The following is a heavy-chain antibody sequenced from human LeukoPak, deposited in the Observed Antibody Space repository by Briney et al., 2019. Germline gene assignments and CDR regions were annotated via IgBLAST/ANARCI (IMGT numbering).Heavy chain of an antibody. Sequence: GGSLRLSCAASGFTFSSYSMNWVRQAPGKGLEWVSYISSSSSTIYYADSVKGRFTISRDNAKNSLYLQMNSLRAEDTAVYYCAGEDYYDSRPHFDYWGQGTLVTVSS. J-gene: IGHJ4*02. CDR1: GFTFSSYS. V-gene: IGHV3-48*04. CDR3: AGEDYYDSRPHFDY. CDR2: ISSSSSTI. D-gene: IGHD3-22*01.